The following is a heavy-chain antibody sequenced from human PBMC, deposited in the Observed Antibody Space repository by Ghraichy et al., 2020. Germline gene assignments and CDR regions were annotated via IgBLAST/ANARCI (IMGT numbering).Heavy chain of an antibody. CDR2: IKQDGSEK. V-gene: IGHV3-7*01. Sequence: GGSLRLSCAASGFTFSSYWMSWVRQAPGKGLEWVANIKQDGSEKYYVDSVKGRFTISRDNAKNSLYLQMNSLRAEDTAVYYCARNSSGWPNYWYFDLWGRGTLVTVSS. CDR3: ARNSSGWPNYWYFDL. D-gene: IGHD6-19*01. CDR1: GFTFSSYW. J-gene: IGHJ2*01.